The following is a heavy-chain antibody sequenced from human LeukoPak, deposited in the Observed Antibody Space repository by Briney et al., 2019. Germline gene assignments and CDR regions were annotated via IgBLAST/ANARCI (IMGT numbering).Heavy chain of an antibody. D-gene: IGHD3-22*01. V-gene: IGHV4-30-4*01. Sequence: SETLSLTCTVYGGSISSGYYYWSWLRQPPGKGLEWIAYMYYSGSTYYNPSLKSRVTMSADTSKTQLALKLSSVTAADTAVYYCARPYYYDSRIDPWGQGILVTVSS. CDR3: ARPYYYDSRIDP. J-gene: IGHJ5*02. CDR2: MYYSGST. CDR1: GGSISSGYYY.